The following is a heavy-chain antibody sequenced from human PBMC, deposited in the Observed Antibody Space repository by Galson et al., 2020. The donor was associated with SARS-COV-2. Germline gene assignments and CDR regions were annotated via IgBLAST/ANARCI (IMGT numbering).Heavy chain of an antibody. D-gene: IGHD3-3*02. CDR1: GGSIRTTSLY. V-gene: IGHV4-39*01. CDR2: ISYSGDS. J-gene: IGHJ5*02. Sequence: SETLSLTCTVSGGSIRTTSLYWAWIRQPPGKGLEWIGTISYSGDSYYNPSLKSRVTISADTSKNQFSLKLSSVTAADTAVYYCARRSSGVGFDPWGQGTLVTVSS. CDR3: ARRSSGVGFDP.